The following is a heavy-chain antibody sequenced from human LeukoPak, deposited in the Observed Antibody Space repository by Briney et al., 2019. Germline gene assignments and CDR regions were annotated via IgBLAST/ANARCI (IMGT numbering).Heavy chain of an antibody. J-gene: IGHJ5*02. D-gene: IGHD3-10*01. CDR1: GFTFSGYS. CDR3: ARRSSGHWFDP. V-gene: IGHV3-21*01. Sequence: TGGSLRLSCAASGFTFSGYSMNWVRQAPGKGLDWVSSISSSSSYIYYADAVKGRFTISRDNAKNSLYLQMNSLRAEDTAVYYCARRSSGHWFDPWGQGTLVTVSS. CDR2: ISSSSSYI.